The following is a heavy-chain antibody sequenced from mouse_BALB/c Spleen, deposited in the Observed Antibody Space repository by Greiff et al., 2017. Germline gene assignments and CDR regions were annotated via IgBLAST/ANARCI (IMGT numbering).Heavy chain of an antibody. Sequence: LEESGPELMKPGASVKISCKASGYSFTSYYMHWVKQSHGKSLEWIGYIDPFNGGTSYNQKFKGKATLTVDKSSSTAYMHLSSLTSEDSAVHYCARGFSTMITSWFAYWGQGTLVTVSA. J-gene: IGHJ3*01. D-gene: IGHD2-4*01. CDR3: ARGFSTMITSWFAY. CDR1: GYSFTSYY. CDR2: IDPFNGGT. V-gene: IGHV1S135*01.